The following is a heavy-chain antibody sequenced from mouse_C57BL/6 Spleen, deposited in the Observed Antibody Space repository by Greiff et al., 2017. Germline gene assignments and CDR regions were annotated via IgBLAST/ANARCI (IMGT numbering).Heavy chain of an antibody. CDR2: IYPGDGDT. CDR3: ARGDLYDYDDWYFDV. Sequence: VQLQQSGPELVKPGASVKISCKASGYAFSSSWMNWVKQRPGKGLEWIGRIYPGDGDTNYNGKFKGKATLTADKSSSTAYMQLSSLTSEDSAVYFCARGDLYDYDDWYFDVCGTGTTVTVSS. V-gene: IGHV1-82*01. J-gene: IGHJ1*03. D-gene: IGHD2-4*01. CDR1: GYAFSSSW.